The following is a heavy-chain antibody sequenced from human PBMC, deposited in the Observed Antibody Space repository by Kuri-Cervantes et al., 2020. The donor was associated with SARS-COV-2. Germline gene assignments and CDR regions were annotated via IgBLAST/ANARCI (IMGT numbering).Heavy chain of an antibody. V-gene: IGHV3-9*01. D-gene: IGHD2-2*01. Sequence: GGSLRLSCAASGFTFDDYGMSWVRQAPGKGLEWVSGISWNSGSIGYADSVKGRFTISRDNAKNSLYLQMNSLRAEDTAVYYCAKDLRSRYCSSTSCYAFDIWGQGTMVTVSS. CDR1: GFTFDDYG. J-gene: IGHJ3*02. CDR2: ISWNSGSI. CDR3: AKDLRSRYCSSTSCYAFDI.